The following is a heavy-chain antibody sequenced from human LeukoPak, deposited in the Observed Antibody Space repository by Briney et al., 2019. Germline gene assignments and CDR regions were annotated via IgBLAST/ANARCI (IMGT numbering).Heavy chain of an antibody. CDR3: ARALLGSGWYTKGRHFLH. J-gene: IGHJ1*01. D-gene: IGHD6-19*01. CDR2: ISHSGNT. V-gene: IGHV4-34*01. Sequence: SETLSLTCAVYGESFSGYYWTWIRQPPGKGLEWIGEISHSGNTHYNPSLKSRVTMSVDTSSNQFSLNLSSVTAADTAVYYCARALLGSGWYTKGRHFLHWGQGTLVTVSS. CDR1: GESFSGYY.